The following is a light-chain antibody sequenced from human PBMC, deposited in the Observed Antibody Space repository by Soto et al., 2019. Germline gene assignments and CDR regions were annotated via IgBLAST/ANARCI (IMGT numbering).Light chain of an antibody. Sequence: QSALTQPPSASGSPGQSVTISCTGTSSDVGGYNYVSWYQQHPGKAPKLMIYEVSKRPSGVPDRFSGSKSGNTASLTVSGLQAEDEADYYCNSYAGSNVYVCGTGTMVTVL. CDR2: EVS. CDR3: NSYAGSNVYV. CDR1: SSDVGGYNY. J-gene: IGLJ1*01. V-gene: IGLV2-8*01.